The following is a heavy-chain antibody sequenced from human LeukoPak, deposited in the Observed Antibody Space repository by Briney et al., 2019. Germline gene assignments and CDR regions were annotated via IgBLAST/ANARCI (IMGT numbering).Heavy chain of an antibody. CDR1: GFTVSSNY. V-gene: IGHV3-53*01. Sequence: PTGGSLRLSCAASGFTVSSNYMSWVRQAPGKGLEWVSVIYSGGSTYYADSVKGRFTISRDNSKNTLYLQMNSLRAEDTAVYYCARVLSGSYAYWGQGTLVTVSS. D-gene: IGHD1-26*01. CDR2: IYSGGST. J-gene: IGHJ4*02. CDR3: ARVLSGSYAY.